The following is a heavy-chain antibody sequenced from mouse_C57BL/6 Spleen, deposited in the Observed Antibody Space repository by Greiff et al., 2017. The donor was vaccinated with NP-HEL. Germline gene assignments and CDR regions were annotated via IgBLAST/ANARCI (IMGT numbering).Heavy chain of an antibody. V-gene: IGHV1-69*01. CDR1: GYTFTSYW. CDR3: ARSDYDYGRAWFAY. Sequence: QVQLQQPGAELVMPGASVKLSCKASGYTFTSYWMHWVKQRPGQGLEWIGEIDPSDSYTNYNQKFKGKSTLTVDKSSSTAYMQLSSLTSEDSAVYYWARSDYDYGRAWFAYWGQGTLVTVSA. CDR2: IDPSDSYT. J-gene: IGHJ3*01. D-gene: IGHD2-4*01.